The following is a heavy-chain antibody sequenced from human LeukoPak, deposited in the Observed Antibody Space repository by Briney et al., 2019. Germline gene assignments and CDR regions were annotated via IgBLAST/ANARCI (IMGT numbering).Heavy chain of an antibody. Sequence: PGGSLRLSCAASEVTVTSNYLSWVRQAPGKGLQWVSVIYSGGSTYYADSVKGRFTISRDNSKNTLYLQMNSLRAEDTAVYYCARSRIAVAGRSLYYWGQGTLVTVSS. CDR1: EVTVTSNY. CDR2: IYSGGST. CDR3: ARSRIAVAGRSLYY. J-gene: IGHJ4*02. V-gene: IGHV3-53*01. D-gene: IGHD6-19*01.